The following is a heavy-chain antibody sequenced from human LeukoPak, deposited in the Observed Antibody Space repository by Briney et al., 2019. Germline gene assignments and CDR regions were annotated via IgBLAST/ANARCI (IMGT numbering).Heavy chain of an antibody. Sequence: GGSLRLSCAASGFTFSSYAMSWVRQAPGKGLEWVSAISGSGGSTYYADSVKGRFTISRDNSKNTLYLQMNSLRAEDTAVYYCAKDIVVVRDIYYYGMDVWAKGPRSPSPQ. V-gene: IGHV3-23*01. CDR3: AKDIVVVRDIYYYGMDV. CDR2: ISGSGGST. CDR1: GFTFSSYA. D-gene: IGHD2-15*01. J-gene: IGHJ6*04.